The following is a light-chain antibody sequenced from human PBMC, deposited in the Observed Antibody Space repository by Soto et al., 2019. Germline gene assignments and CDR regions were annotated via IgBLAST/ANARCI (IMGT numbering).Light chain of an antibody. Sequence: EIVMTQSPATLSVSPGERATLSCRASPRVSRNVAWYQQQHGQAPRLLIHDASTRATDMSVRFSGSGSGTELMLTIRSLQSEDFAAYYYHQHHNWLWTFGQGTKVEIK. V-gene: IGKV3-15*01. CDR3: HQHHNWLWT. CDR1: PRVSRN. J-gene: IGKJ1*01. CDR2: DAS.